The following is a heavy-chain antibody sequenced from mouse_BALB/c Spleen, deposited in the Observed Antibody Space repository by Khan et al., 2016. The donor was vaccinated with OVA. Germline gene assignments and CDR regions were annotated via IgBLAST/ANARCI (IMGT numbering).Heavy chain of an antibody. CDR3: ARYFGRGLMDY. D-gene: IGHD3-1*01. Sequence: EVQLQESGPGLVKPSQSLSLTCTVTGYSITSDFAWNWIRQLPGNKLEWMGYISYSGSISYNPSLKSRISITRDTSKNQFFLQLNSVTTEDTATYYCARYFGRGLMDYWGQGTSVTVSS. J-gene: IGHJ4*01. CDR1: GYSITSDFA. V-gene: IGHV3-2*02. CDR2: ISYSGSI.